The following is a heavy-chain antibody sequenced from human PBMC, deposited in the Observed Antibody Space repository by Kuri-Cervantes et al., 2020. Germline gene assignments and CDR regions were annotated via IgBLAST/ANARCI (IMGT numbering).Heavy chain of an antibody. CDR2: IKEDGSEN. Sequence: GESLKISCAASTFTFSDYWMSWVRQAPGKGLEWVANIKEDGSENNYVASVKGRFTISRDNAKNSLYLQMNSLRAEDTALYYCAKGIKSGSYDHYYGMDVWGQGTTVTVSS. D-gene: IGHD1-26*01. J-gene: IGHJ6*02. V-gene: IGHV3-7*03. CDR1: TFTFSDYW. CDR3: AKGIKSGSYDHYYGMDV.